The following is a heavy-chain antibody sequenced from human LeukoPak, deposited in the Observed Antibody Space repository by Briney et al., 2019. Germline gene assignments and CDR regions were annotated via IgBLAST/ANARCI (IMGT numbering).Heavy chain of an antibody. V-gene: IGHV1-69*05. CDR3: ARSVYCSGGSCYGHYYYYGMDV. D-gene: IGHD2-15*01. Sequence: ASVKVSCKASGGTFSSYAISWVRQAPGQGLEWMGGIIPIFGTANYAQKLQGRVTMTTDTSTSTAYMELRSLRSDDTAVYYCARSVYCSGGSCYGHYYYYGMDVWGQGTTVTVSS. J-gene: IGHJ6*02. CDR2: IIPIFGTA. CDR1: GGTFSSYA.